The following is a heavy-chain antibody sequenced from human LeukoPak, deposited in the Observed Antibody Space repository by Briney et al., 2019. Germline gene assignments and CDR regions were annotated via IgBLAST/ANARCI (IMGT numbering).Heavy chain of an antibody. V-gene: IGHV4-61*02. D-gene: IGHD3-22*01. Sequence: SQTLSLTCTVSGGSISSGSYYWSWIRQPAGKGLEWIGRIYTSGSTNYNPSLKSRVTISVDTSKNQFSLKLSSVTAADTAVYYCARGGRYYDSSGYPDYWGPGTLVTVSS. J-gene: IGHJ4*02. CDR3: ARGGRYYDSSGYPDY. CDR2: IYTSGST. CDR1: GGSISSGSYY.